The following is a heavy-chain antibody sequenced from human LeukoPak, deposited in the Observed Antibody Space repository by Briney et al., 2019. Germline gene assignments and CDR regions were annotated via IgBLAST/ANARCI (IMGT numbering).Heavy chain of an antibody. Sequence: PSETLSLTCTVSGGSISSSSYYWGWIRQPPGKGLEWIGEIYHSGSTNYNPSLESRVAISVDKSKNQFSLKLASVTAADTAVYYCAIRVSNSLYFDYWGQGSLVTVSS. J-gene: IGHJ4*02. CDR3: AIRVSNSLYFDY. V-gene: IGHV4-39*07. CDR2: IYHSGST. CDR1: GGSISSSSYY. D-gene: IGHD4-11*01.